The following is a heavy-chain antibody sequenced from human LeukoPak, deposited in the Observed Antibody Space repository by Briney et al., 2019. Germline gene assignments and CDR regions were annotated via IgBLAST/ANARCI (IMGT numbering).Heavy chain of an antibody. V-gene: IGHV1-46*01. CDR3: ARDPRKAVSGKYFDY. CDR1: GYTFTSFH. J-gene: IGHJ4*02. Sequence: GASVKVSCKTSGYTFTSFHMHWVRQAPGQGLEWMGMIDPSGGSTTYAQNFQGRVTMTRDTSTNTFYMELSSLRFDDTAIYFCARDPRKAVSGKYFDYWGQGTLVTDSS. CDR2: IDPSGGST. D-gene: IGHD6-19*01.